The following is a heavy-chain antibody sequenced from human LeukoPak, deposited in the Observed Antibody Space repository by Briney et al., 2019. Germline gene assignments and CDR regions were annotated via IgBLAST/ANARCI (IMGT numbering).Heavy chain of an antibody. CDR2: INHSGST. J-gene: IGHJ3*02. D-gene: IGHD5-12*01. CDR1: GGSFSGYY. Sequence: SETLSLTCAVYGGSFSGYYWSWIRQPPGKGLEWIGEINHSGSTNYNPSLKSRVTISVDTSKNHFSLKLRSVTAADTALYFCARGLALATGDAFDIWGQGTLVTVSS. V-gene: IGHV4-34*01. CDR3: ARGLALATGDAFDI.